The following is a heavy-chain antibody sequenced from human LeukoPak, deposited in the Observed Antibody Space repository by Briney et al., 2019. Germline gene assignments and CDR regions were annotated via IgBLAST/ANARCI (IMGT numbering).Heavy chain of an antibody. D-gene: IGHD1-26*01. CDR3: ARGGLVRAPRGYFDF. J-gene: IGHJ4*02. CDR1: GDSVSSNTGG. CDR2: TYYRSKWYY. Sequence: SQTLSLTCAISGDSVSSNTGGWNWIRQSPSRGLAWLGRTYYRSKWYYDYAASVKSRISINPDTSKNQFSLQLNSVTPDDTAVYYCARGGLVRAPRGYFDFWGQGTLVTVSS. V-gene: IGHV6-1*01.